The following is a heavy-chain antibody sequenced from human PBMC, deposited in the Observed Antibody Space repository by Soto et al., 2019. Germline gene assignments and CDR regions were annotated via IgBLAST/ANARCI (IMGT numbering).Heavy chain of an antibody. V-gene: IGHV4-61*01. CDR2: VFYSGSD. CDR3: ARGRGYGYGIDY. CDR1: GGSVSSGNHY. D-gene: IGHD5-18*01. J-gene: IGHJ4*02. Sequence: QVRLQESGPGLVKPSETLSLTCTVSGGSVSSGNHYWSWIRQPPGKELEFIAYVFYSGSDNYNPSLNSRVTTSIDTSKNQFSLNLRSVTAADTAVYYCARGRGYGYGIDYWGQGILVTVSS.